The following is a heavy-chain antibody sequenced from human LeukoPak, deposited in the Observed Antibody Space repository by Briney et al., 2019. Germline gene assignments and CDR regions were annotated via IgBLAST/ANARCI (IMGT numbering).Heavy chain of an antibody. V-gene: IGHV3-48*02. CDR3: TKESVTYLDY. D-gene: IGHD2-21*02. Sequence: GGSLRLSCAASGFIFNYYSMNWVRQAPGKGLEWVSYISSSSSSIYYADSGKGRFTISRDNAKNSLYLQMNSLRDEDTAVYYCTKESVTYLDYWGQGTLVTVSS. CDR2: ISSSSSSI. CDR1: GFIFNYYS. J-gene: IGHJ4*02.